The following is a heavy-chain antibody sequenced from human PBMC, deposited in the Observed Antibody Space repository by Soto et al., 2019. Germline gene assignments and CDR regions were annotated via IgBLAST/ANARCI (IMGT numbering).Heavy chain of an antibody. CDR1: GGPFSSYA. CDR2: IIPIFGTA. V-gene: IGHV1-69*13. CDR3: ARGITGTTVSYYYYGMDF. Sequence: SVKVSCKASGGPFSSYAISWVRQAPGQGLEWMGGIIPIFGTANYAQKFQGRVTITADESTSTAYMELSSLRSEDTAVYYCARGITGTTVSYYYYGMDFWGQGTTVTVSS. J-gene: IGHJ6*02. D-gene: IGHD1-7*01.